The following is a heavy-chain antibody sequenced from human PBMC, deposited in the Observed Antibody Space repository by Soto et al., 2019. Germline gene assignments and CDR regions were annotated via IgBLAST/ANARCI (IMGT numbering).Heavy chain of an antibody. J-gene: IGHJ3*02. CDR1: GGSISSSNW. CDR2: IYHSGST. V-gene: IGHV4-4*02. D-gene: IGHD1-26*01. Sequence: XETLSLNCAVSGGSISSSNWWGWFRQPPGKGLEWIGEIYHSGSTNYNPSLKSRVTISVGKSKNQFSLKLSSVTAADTAVYYCARSNDGGATQGDAFDIWGQGTMVTVSS. CDR3: ARSNDGGATQGDAFDI.